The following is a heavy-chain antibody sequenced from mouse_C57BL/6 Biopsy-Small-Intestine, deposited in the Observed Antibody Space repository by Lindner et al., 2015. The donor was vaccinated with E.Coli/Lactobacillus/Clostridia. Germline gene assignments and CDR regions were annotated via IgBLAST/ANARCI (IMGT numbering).Heavy chain of an antibody. CDR2: IFPGSGNT. J-gene: IGHJ2*01. V-gene: IGHV1-81*01. D-gene: IGHD3-3*01. CDR1: GYTFTGYG. CDR3: ARGDSLDY. Sequence: VQLQESGAELARPGASVKLSCKASGYTFTGYGMSWVRQRTGQGLEWIGEIFPGSGNTYYNEKVKGKATLTADKSSSTAYMELRSLTSEDSAVYYCARGDSLDYWGQGTTLTVSS.